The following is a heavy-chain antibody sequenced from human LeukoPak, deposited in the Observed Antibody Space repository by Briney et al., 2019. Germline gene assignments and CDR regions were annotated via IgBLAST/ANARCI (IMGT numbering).Heavy chain of an antibody. CDR1: GFTFSTSA. V-gene: IGHV3-21*01. CDR2: VDYDGSHI. Sequence: GGSLRLSCAGSGFTFSTSAMNWVRQVPGKGLEWVSSVDYDGSHIYYSASVKGRFSISRDNARDSVYLQMDSLRTEDTAVYYCARDPERYLRTGHYDYWGQGTLVIVSS. J-gene: IGHJ4*02. CDR3: ARDPERYLRTGHYDY. D-gene: IGHD3-10*02.